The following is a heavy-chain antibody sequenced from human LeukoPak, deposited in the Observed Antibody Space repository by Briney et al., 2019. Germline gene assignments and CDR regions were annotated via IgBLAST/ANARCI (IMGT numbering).Heavy chain of an antibody. CDR3: ASRRITMVREVAFDI. J-gene: IGHJ3*02. CDR1: GFTFSSYS. CDR2: ISSSSSTI. V-gene: IGHV3-48*04. D-gene: IGHD3-10*01. Sequence: GGSLRLSCAASGFTFSSYSMNWVRQAPGKGLEWVSYISSSSSTIYYADSVKGRFTISRDNAKNSLYLQMNSLRAEDTAVYYCASRRITMVREVAFDIWGQGTMVTVSS.